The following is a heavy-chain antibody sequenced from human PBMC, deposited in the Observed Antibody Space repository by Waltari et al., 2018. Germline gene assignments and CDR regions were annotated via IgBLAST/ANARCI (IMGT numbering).Heavy chain of an antibody. D-gene: IGHD3-10*01. V-gene: IGHV3-7*01. CDR3: ATGSTARGYYGMDV. CDR2: IKQDASEE. Sequence: EMQLVESGGGLVQPGGSLSLSCAPYGFTLGSYGMSWVRQAPGKGLEWVANIKQDASEEYYVDSVKGRFTISKDNAKNSLSLQMNSLRAEDTAVYYCATGSTARGYYGMDVWGQGTTVTVSS. J-gene: IGHJ6*02. CDR1: GFTLGSYG.